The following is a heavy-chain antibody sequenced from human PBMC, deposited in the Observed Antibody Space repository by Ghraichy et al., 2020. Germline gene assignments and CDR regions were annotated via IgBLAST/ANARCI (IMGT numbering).Heavy chain of an antibody. CDR2: IYYSGST. CDR1: GDSISSGGYY. V-gene: IGHV4-31*03. D-gene: IGHD3-10*01. Sequence: LRLSCTVSGDSISSGGYYWSWIRQHPGKGLEWIGYIYYSGSTYYNPSLKSRLIISVDTSKNQFSLNLNSVTAADTAVYYCARVGAVRGNYYYAMDVWGQGTTVTVSS. CDR3: ARVGAVRGNYYYAMDV. J-gene: IGHJ6*02.